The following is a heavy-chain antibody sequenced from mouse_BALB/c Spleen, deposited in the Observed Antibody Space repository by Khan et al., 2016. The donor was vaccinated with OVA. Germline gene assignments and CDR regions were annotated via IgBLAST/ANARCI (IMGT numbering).Heavy chain of an antibody. CDR3: ARDGSRYNYAMDY. CDR2: ISSSGST. V-gene: IGHV3-2*02. J-gene: IGHJ4*01. D-gene: IGHD2-3*01. Sequence: EVQLQESGPGLVKPSQSLSLTCTVTGYSITSDYAWNWIRQFPGNKLEWMGYISSSGSTNYNPALKSRISITRDTSKNQFFLQLNSVTTADTATYYCARDGSRYNYAMDYWCQGTSVTVSS. CDR1: GYSITSDYA.